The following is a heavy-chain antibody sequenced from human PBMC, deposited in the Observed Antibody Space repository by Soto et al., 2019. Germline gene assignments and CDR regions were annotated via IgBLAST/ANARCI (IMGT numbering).Heavy chain of an antibody. V-gene: IGHV1-69*13. J-gene: IGHJ6*02. CDR3: ARALLSSYDWSYYYGMDV. CDR1: GGTFSSYA. Sequence: SVKVSCKATGGTFSSYAISWVLQAPGQGLEWMGGIIPIFGTANYAQKFQGRVTITADESTSTAYMELSSLRSEDTAVYYCARALLSSYDWSYYYGMDVWGQGTTVTVSS. D-gene: IGHD5-12*01. CDR2: IIPIFGTA.